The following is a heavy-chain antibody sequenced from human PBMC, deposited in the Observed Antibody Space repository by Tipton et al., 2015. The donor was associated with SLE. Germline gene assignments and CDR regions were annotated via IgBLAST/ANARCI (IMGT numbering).Heavy chain of an antibody. CDR3: ARDRYSSGWLALFDY. D-gene: IGHD6-19*01. V-gene: IGHV4-34*01. J-gene: IGHJ4*02. CDR1: GGSFSGNY. CDR2: ITHSGAT. Sequence: TLSLTCVVYGGSFSGNYWIWIRQPPGKGLEWIGEITHSGATNYNPSLKSRVTIAPDTSKNQFSLKLSSATAADTAVYYCARDRYSSGWLALFDYWGQGALVTVSS.